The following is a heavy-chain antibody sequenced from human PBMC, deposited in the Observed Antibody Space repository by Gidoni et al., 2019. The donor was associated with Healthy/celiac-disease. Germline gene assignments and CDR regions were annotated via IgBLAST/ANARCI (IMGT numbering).Heavy chain of an antibody. Sequence: EVQLLVSGGGLVQPGGSLRLSCAASGFTFRSHAMSWVRQAPAKGLEWLSAISGSDGSTYYADAVKGRFTIYRDNSKNTLYLQMNSLRAEDTAVYYCAKDLYCSGGSCYPGGNDYWGQGTLVTVSS. D-gene: IGHD2-15*01. CDR2: ISGSDGST. CDR3: AKDLYCSGGSCYPGGNDY. V-gene: IGHV3-23*01. J-gene: IGHJ4*02. CDR1: GFTFRSHA.